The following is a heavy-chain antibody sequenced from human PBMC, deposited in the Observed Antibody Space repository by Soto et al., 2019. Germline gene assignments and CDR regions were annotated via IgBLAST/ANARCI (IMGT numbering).Heavy chain of an antibody. CDR3: ARSDVGVVVTATPDY. CDR1: GYTFTSYG. V-gene: IGHV1-18*01. CDR2: ISAYNGNT. Sequence: QVQLVQSGAEVKKPGASVKVYCKASGYTFTSYGISWVRQAPGQGLEWMGWISAYNGNTNYAQKLQGRVTMTTDTSTSTAYMELRSLRSDDTAVYYCARSDVGVVVTATPDYWGQGTLVTVSS. D-gene: IGHD2-21*02. J-gene: IGHJ4*02.